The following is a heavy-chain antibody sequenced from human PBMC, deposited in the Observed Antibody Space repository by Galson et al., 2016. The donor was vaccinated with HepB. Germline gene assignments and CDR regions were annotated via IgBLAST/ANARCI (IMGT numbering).Heavy chain of an antibody. D-gene: IGHD6-13*01. CDR1: GGSFSSYY. V-gene: IGHV4-34*01. CDR2: INHSEST. J-gene: IGHJ6*02. CDR3: ARVWGKQLPLNYYHYGMDV. Sequence: SETLSLTCGVYGGSFSSYYWSWIRQPPGKGLEWIGEINHSESTNCNLSLKSRVTISIDTAANQFSLNLSSVTAADTGVYYCARVWGKQLPLNYYHYGMDVWGHGTTVTVSS.